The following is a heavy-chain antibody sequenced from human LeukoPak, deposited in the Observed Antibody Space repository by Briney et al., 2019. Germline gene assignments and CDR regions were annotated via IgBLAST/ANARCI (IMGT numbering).Heavy chain of an antibody. D-gene: IGHD6-13*01. J-gene: IGHJ4*02. CDR2: IKQDGSEK. CDR3: ARGAASGGAFYYFHF. V-gene: IGHV3-7*05. Sequence: PGGSLRLSCAASGFTFSSYWMSWVRLAPGKGLEWVANIKQDGSEKYYVDSVKGRFTISRDNAKNSLYLQMNSLRAEDTAVYYCARGAASGGAFYYFHFWAQGTLVTVS. CDR1: GFTFSSYW.